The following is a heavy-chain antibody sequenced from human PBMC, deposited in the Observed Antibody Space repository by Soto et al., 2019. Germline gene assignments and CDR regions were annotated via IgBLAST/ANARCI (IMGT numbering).Heavy chain of an antibody. J-gene: IGHJ6*03. Sequence: SETLSLTCAVYGGSFSGYYWSWIRQPPWKGLEWIGEINHSGSTNYNPSLKSRVTISVDTSKNQFSLKLSSVTAADTAVYYCARTVVPAAMPKDYYYYYMDVWGKGTTVTVSS. CDR2: INHSGST. CDR3: ARTVVPAAMPKDYYYYYMDV. D-gene: IGHD2-2*01. V-gene: IGHV4-34*01. CDR1: GGSFSGYY.